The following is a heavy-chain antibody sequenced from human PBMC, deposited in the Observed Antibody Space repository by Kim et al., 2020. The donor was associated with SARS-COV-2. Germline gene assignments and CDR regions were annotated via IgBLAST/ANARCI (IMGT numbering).Heavy chain of an antibody. V-gene: IGHV3-48*04. CDR3: VRENYWAFDI. D-gene: IGHD1-7*01. CDR2: ISDSSSTT. J-gene: IGHJ3*02. CDR1: GFTLSLYS. Sequence: GGSLRLSCATSGFTLSLYSMNWVRQAPGKGLEWVSHISDSSSTTKYADSVKGRFTISRDNAKNSLNLQINSLRAEDSAVYYCVRENYWAFDIWGQVTMVT.